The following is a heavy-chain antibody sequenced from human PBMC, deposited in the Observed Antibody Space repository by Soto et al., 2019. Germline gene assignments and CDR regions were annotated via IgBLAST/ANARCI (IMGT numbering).Heavy chain of an antibody. J-gene: IGHJ6*02. CDR3: ARDLSMVRGVTYYGMDV. V-gene: IGHV3-53*04. Sequence: EVQLVESGGGLVQPGGSLRLSCAASGFTVSSNYMSWVRQAPGKGLEWVSVIYSGGSTYYADSVKGQFTISRHNSKNTLYLQMNSLRAEDTAVYYCARDLSMVRGVTYYGMDVWGQGTTVTVSS. CDR2: IYSGGST. CDR1: GFTVSSNY. D-gene: IGHD3-10*01.